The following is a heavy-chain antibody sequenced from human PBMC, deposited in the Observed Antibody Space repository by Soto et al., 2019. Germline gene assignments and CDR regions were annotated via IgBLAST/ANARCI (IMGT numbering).Heavy chain of an antibody. CDR2: ISYDGSNK. J-gene: IGHJ6*02. CDR1: GFTFSSYA. CDR3: AREARTATLHYYYGMDV. V-gene: IGHV3-30-3*01. Sequence: GGSLRLSCAASGFTFSSYAMHWVRQAPGKGLEWVAVISYDGSNKYYADSVKGRFTISRDNSKNTLYLQMNSLRAEDTAVYYCAREARTATLHYYYGMDVWGQGTTVTVSS. D-gene: IGHD2-15*01.